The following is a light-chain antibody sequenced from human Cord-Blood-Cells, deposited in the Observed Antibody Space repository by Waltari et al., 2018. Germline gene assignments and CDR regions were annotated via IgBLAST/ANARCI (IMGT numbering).Light chain of an antibody. CDR1: RSDVGRYNL. CDR2: EGS. J-gene: IGLJ1*01. V-gene: IGLV2-23*01. CDR3: CSYAGSSTFYV. Sequence: QSALPHPASVSGSPGPSITISCTGTRSDVGRYNLVSWYQQHPGKAPKLMIYEGSKRPSGVSNRFSGSKSGNTASLTISGLQAEDEADYYCCSYAGSSTFYVFGTGTKVTVL.